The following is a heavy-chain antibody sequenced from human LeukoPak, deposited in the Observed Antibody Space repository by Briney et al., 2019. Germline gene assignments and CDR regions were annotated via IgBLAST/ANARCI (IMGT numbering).Heavy chain of an antibody. CDR3: ARDGSLQQWLVSIPFDY. J-gene: IGHJ4*02. V-gene: IGHV1-69*13. Sequence: SVKVSCKASGGTFSSYAISWVRQAPGQGLEWMGGIIPIFGTANYAQKFQGRVTITADESTSTAYMELSSLRSEDTAVYYCARDGSLQQWLVSIPFDYWGQGTLVTVSS. CDR1: GGTFSSYA. D-gene: IGHD6-19*01. CDR2: IIPIFGTA.